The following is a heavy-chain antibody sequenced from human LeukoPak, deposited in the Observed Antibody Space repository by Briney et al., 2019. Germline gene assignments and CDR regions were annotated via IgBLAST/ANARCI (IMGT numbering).Heavy chain of an antibody. CDR3: ATDRVGATTFDY. CDR2: ISAYNGNT. CDR1: GYTFTSYG. Sequence: ASVKVSCKASGYTFTSYGISWVRQAPGQGLEWMGWISAYNGNTNYAQKLQGRVTMTTDTSTSTAYMELRSLRSDDTAVYYCATDRVGATTFDYWGQGTLVTVSS. D-gene: IGHD1-26*01. V-gene: IGHV1-18*01. J-gene: IGHJ4*02.